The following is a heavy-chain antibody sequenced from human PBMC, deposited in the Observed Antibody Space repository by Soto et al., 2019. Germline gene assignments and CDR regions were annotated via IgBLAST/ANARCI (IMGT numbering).Heavy chain of an antibody. CDR2: VYYSGTT. Sequence: SETLSLTCTVSGGSIDSGDYYWSWIRQPPGKGLEWIGYVYYSGTTNYNPFLKSRVTLSLDKSKNQFSLKMNSVTAADTAVYYCARVNYYYYGMDVWGQGTTVTVSS. CDR3: ARVNYYYYGMDV. CDR1: GGSIDSGDYY. V-gene: IGHV4-61*08. J-gene: IGHJ6*02.